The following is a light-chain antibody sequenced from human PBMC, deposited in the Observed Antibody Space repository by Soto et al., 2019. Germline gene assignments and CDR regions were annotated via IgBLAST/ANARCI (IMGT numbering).Light chain of an antibody. CDR3: CSYAGNSEV. J-gene: IGLJ1*01. V-gene: IGLV2-23*02. Sequence: QAVVTQPASVSGSPGQSITIPCTGTSGDVGGYNLVSWYQQHPGKAPKLMIYEVTERPSGVSNRFSGSKSGNTASLTISELQPDDEADYYCCSYAGNSEVFGTGTKVTVL. CDR1: SGDVGGYNL. CDR2: EVT.